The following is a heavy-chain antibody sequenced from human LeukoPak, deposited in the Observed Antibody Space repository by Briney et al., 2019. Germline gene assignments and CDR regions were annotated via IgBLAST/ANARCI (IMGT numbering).Heavy chain of an antibody. V-gene: IGHV4-39*01. CDR1: GGSISSSSYY. CDR3: ARLIAAGLAFDY. J-gene: IGHJ4*02. Sequence: KPSETLSLTCTVSGGSISSSSYYWGWIRQPPGKGLEWIGSIYYSGSTYYNPSLKSRVTISVDTSKNQFSLKLTSVTAADTAVYYCARLIAAGLAFDYWGQGTQVTVSS. D-gene: IGHD6-13*01. CDR2: IYYSGST.